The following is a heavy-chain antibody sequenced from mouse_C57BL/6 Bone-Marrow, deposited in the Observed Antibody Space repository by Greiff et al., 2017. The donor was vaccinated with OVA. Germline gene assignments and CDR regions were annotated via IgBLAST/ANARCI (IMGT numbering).Heavy chain of an antibody. CDR2: ISSGGSYT. CDR3: AIILYYFDY. Sequence: EVKLQESGGDLVKPGGSLKLSCAASGFTFSSYGMSWVRQTPDKRLEWVATISSGGSYTYYPDSVKGRFTISRDNAKNTLYLQMSSLKSEDTAMYYCAIILYYFDYWGQGTTLTVSS. V-gene: IGHV5-6*01. J-gene: IGHJ2*01. CDR1: GFTFSSYG.